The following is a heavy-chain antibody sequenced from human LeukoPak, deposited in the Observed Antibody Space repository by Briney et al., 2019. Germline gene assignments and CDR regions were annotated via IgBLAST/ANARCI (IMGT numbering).Heavy chain of an antibody. CDR3: AKAGDHSYFYMDA. J-gene: IGHJ6*03. V-gene: IGHV3-48*01. Sequence: GGSLRLSCTGAGFIFSSHSMNWVRQAPGKGLEWVSYISATSTIYYTDSVKGRFTVSRDNAKNFLYLQMNSLRAEDTAVYYCAKAGDHSYFYMDAWGKGTTVTVSS. D-gene: IGHD3-16*01. CDR1: GFIFSSHS. CDR2: ISATSTI.